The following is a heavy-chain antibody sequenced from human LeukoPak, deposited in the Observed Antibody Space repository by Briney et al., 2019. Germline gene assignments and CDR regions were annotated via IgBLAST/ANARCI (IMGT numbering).Heavy chain of an antibody. CDR2: ISGSSSYI. Sequence: GGSLRLSCAASGFTFSTYNMNWVRQAPGKGLEWVSSISGSSSYIYYADSVKGRFSISRDKSKNTLYLQMNSLRAEDTALFYCAARWGYNGFDIWGQGTMVAVSS. CDR1: GFTFSTYN. J-gene: IGHJ3*02. D-gene: IGHD5-18*01. V-gene: IGHV3-21*04. CDR3: AARWGYNGFDI.